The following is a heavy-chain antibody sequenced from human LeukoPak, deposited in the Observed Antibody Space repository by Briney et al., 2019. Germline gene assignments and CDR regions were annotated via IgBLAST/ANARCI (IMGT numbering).Heavy chain of an antibody. J-gene: IGHJ4*02. V-gene: IGHV3-72*01. CDR1: GYTFSGWY. CDR3: GRRNSKGKQLFNY. D-gene: IGHD6-13*01. Sequence: GGSLRLSCAASGYTFSGWYIDWVRQVPGKGLEWVGGVRNKASGQTTEYAASGKGRFIIARDTSKNSAYLQMSSPKAEDTAVYYSGRRNSKGKQLFNYWGQGTLAIVSS. CDR2: VRNKASGQTT.